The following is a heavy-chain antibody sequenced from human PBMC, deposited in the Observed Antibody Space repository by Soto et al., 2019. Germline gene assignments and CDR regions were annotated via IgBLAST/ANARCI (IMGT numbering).Heavy chain of an antibody. V-gene: IGHV1-18*01. CDR2: ISAYNGNT. J-gene: IGHJ6*02. CDR1: GYTFTSYG. Sequence: GASVKVSCKPSGYTFTSYGISWVRQAPGQGLEWMGWISAYNGNTNYAQKLQGRVTMTTDTSTSTAYMELRSLRYDDTAVYYCARDRPTEFKGSSSRYYYYGMDVCGELTTVPVCS. CDR3: ARDRPTEFKGSSSRYYYYGMDV. D-gene: IGHD6-13*01.